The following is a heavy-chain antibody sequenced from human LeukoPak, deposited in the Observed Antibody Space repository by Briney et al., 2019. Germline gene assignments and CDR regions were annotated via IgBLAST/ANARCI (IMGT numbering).Heavy chain of an antibody. CDR2: ISGDGGST. Sequence: GGSLRLSCAASGFTFDDYAMQWVRQAPGKGLEWVSLISGDGGSTYYADSVKGRFTISRDNSKNSLYLQMNSLRTEDTALYYCAKAMYYYDSSGYSFDYWGQGTLVTVSS. V-gene: IGHV3-43*02. J-gene: IGHJ4*02. D-gene: IGHD3-22*01. CDR3: AKAMYYYDSSGYSFDY. CDR1: GFTFDDYA.